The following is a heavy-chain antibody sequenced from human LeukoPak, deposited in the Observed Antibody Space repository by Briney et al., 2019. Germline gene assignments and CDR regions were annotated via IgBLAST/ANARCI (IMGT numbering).Heavy chain of an antibody. J-gene: IGHJ6*02. CDR3: ARDVDYYDIVTGYYQHFGMDV. CDR2: VYSGGST. D-gene: IGHD3-9*01. Sequence: GGSLRLSCVASGFTFSSYAMTWVRQAPGKGLEWVSIVYSGGSTYYADSVKGRFTISRDNSKNTLFLQMNSLRAEDTAVYYCARDVDYYDIVTGYYQHFGMDVWGQGTTVTVSS. CDR1: GFTFSSYA. V-gene: IGHV3-53*01.